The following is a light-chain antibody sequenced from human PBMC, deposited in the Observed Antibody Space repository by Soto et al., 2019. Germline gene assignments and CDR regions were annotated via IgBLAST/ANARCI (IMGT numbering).Light chain of an antibody. V-gene: IGKV3-15*01. CDR3: QQYNNWPVT. CDR2: GAS. Sequence: EIVLTQSPGTLSLSPGERATLSCMASQSVSSNLAWYQQKPGQAPRLLIYGASTRATGIPARFSGSGSGTEFTLTISSLQSEDFAVYYCQQYNNWPVTFGQGTTGDIK. J-gene: IGKJ1*01. CDR1: QSVSSN.